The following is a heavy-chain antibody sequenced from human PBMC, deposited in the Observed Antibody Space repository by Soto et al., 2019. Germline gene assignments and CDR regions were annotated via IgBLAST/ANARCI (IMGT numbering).Heavy chain of an antibody. Sequence: GGSLRLSCAASGFTFSSYGMHWVRQAPGKGLEWVAVISYDGSNKYYADSVKGRFTISRDNSKNTLYLQMNSLRAEDTAVYYCAKDPEWELRNHYYYYGMDVWGQGTTVTVSS. CDR3: AKDPEWELRNHYYYYGMDV. CDR1: GFTFSSYG. CDR2: ISYDGSNK. D-gene: IGHD1-26*01. V-gene: IGHV3-30*18. J-gene: IGHJ6*02.